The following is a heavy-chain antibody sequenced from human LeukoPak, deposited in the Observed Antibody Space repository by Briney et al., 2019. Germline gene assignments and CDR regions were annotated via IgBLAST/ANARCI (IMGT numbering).Heavy chain of an antibody. CDR1: VYTFTIYG. CDR2: ISAYNCNT. J-gene: IGHJ6*03. D-gene: IGHD6-6*01. V-gene: IGHV1-18*01. CDR3: ARGSGSSNYYYYYYMDV. Sequence: GASVTVSCKASVYTFTIYGISGGRQAPGQGGERMGWISAYNCNTNYAQQLQGRVTMTTDPSTSTAYLELRSLRSDDTAVYYCARGSGSSNYYYYYYMDVWGKGTPVTVSS.